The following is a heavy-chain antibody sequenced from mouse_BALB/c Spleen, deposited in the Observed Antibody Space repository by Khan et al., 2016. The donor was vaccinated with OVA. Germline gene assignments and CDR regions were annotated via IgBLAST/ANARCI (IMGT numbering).Heavy chain of an antibody. J-gene: IGHJ4*01. Sequence: EVQLVESGPGLVKPSQSLSLTCTVTGYSITSDYAWDWIRQFPGNKLEWMGYISYGDSTSYNPSLKSRISITRDTSKNQFFLQLNSVTTEDTATYYCARKNYYGYAMDYWGQGTSVTVSS. CDR1: GYSITSDYA. V-gene: IGHV3-2*02. CDR3: ARKNYYGYAMDY. CDR2: ISYGDST. D-gene: IGHD1-1*01.